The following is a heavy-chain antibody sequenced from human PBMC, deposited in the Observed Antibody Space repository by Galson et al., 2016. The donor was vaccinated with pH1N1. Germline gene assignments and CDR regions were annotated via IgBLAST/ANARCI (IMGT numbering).Heavy chain of an antibody. CDR3: ARPAEQQWLVILPFGY. D-gene: IGHD6-19*01. CDR2: ISNSGSTI. V-gene: IGHV3-11*04. CDR1: GFTFSGYY. Sequence: SLRLSCAASGFTFSGYYMSWIRQAPGKGLEWVSYISNSGSTIFYADSVEGRFTISRDNAKKSLYLQMNSLRAEDTAVYYCARPAEQQWLVILPFGYWGQGILVTVSS. J-gene: IGHJ4*02.